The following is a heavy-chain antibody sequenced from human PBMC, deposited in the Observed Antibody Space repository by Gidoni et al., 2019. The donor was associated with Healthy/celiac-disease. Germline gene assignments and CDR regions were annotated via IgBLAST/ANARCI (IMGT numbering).Heavy chain of an antibody. CDR2: IVVGSGNT. D-gene: IGHD3-3*01. J-gene: IGHJ3*02. CDR3: AAGEYYDFWSGYPGAFDI. Sequence: QMQLVQSGPEVKKPGTSVKVSCKASGFTFTSSAMQWVRQARGQRLEWIGWIVVGSGNTNYAQKFQERVTITRDMSTSTAYMELSSLRSEDTAVYYCAAGEYYDFWSGYPGAFDIWGQGTMVTVSS. V-gene: IGHV1-58*02. CDR1: GFTFTSSA.